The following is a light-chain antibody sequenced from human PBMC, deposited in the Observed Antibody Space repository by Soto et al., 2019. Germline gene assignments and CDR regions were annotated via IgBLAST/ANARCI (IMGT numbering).Light chain of an antibody. CDR3: QQYGSSGT. V-gene: IGKV3-20*01. J-gene: IGKJ1*01. CDR1: QSVSNNY. CDR2: GAS. Sequence: VLNISPCTLSLTQGERATLSCRASQSVSNNYLAWYQQKPGQAPRLLIYGASNRATGIPDRFSGSGSGTDFTLTISRLEPEDFAVYYCQQYGSSGTFGQRTKVDIK.